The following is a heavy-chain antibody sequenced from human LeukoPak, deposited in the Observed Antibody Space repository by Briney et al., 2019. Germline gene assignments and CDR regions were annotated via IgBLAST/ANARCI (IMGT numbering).Heavy chain of an antibody. CDR1: GFTFSSYA. CDR2: ISGSGGST. Sequence: GGSLRLSCAASGFTFSSYAMSWVRQAPGKGLEWVSAISGSGGSTYYADSVKGRFTISRDNSKNTLYLQINSPRADDTAVYYCAKDRGDYTDWFDPWGQGTLVTVSS. D-gene: IGHD4-17*01. CDR3: AKDRGDYTDWFDP. V-gene: IGHV3-23*01. J-gene: IGHJ5*02.